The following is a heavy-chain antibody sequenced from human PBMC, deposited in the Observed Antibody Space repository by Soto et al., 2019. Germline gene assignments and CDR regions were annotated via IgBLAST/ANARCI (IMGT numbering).Heavy chain of an antibody. CDR2: IYYSGST. Sequence: PWETLSLTCAVSGGSISRGDYYWSWIRQPPGKGLEWIGYIYYSGSTYYNPSLKSRVTISVDTSKNQFFLKLSSVTAADTAVYYCARDYYGSGSYYRHSVPWGQGTLVTVSS. V-gene: IGHV4-30-4*01. D-gene: IGHD3-10*01. CDR3: ARDYYGSGSYYRHSVP. J-gene: IGHJ5*02. CDR1: GGSISRGDYY.